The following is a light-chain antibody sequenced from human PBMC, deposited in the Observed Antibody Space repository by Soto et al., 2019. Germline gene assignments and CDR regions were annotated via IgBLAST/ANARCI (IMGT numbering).Light chain of an antibody. CDR3: KSYAGSNTYV. V-gene: IGLV2-8*01. CDR2: EGV. Sequence: QSALTQPPSASGSPGQSVTISCTGTKSDIGVYDFVSWYQHHPGKAPRLIIYEGVQPPSGVPDRFSGTKSGNTASLTVSGLQAADEADYCCKSYAGSNTYVFGSGTKLTVL. CDR1: KSDIGVYDF. J-gene: IGLJ1*01.